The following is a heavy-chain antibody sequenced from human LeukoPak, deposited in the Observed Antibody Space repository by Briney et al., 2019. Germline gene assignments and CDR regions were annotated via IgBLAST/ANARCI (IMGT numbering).Heavy chain of an antibody. V-gene: IGHV3-64D*06. J-gene: IGHJ4*02. CDR1: GFTFSTYV. CDR3: VRGTGY. Sequence: GGSLRLSCSVSGFTFSTYVMHWVRQAPGKGLEYVSAISSNGDNTYYADSVKGRFSITRDNSKNTLYLQMSSLRADDTAVYYCVRGTGYWGQGTLVTVSS. CDR2: ISSNGDNT.